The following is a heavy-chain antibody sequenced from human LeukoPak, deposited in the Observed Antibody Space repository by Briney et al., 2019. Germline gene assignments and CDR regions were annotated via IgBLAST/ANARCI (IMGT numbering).Heavy chain of an antibody. V-gene: IGHV3-23*01. CDR2: ISGSGGST. Sequence: GGSLRLSCAASGFTFSSYAMSWVRQAPGKGLEWVSAISGSGGSTYYADSVKGRFTISRDNSKNTLYLQMNSLRAEDTAVYYCAKDRDYGDYDFSGLAFDIWGQGTMVTVSS. CDR3: AKDRDYGDYDFSGLAFDI. J-gene: IGHJ3*02. CDR1: GFTFSSYA. D-gene: IGHD4-17*01.